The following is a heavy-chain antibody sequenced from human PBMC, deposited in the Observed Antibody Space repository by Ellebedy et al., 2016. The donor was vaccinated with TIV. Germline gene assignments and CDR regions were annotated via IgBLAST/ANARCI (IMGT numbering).Heavy chain of an antibody. CDR1: GYTFTNYY. Sequence: AASVKVSCKASGYTFTNYYMNWARQAPGQGLEWMGIIHPSGGSTTYAQKFQGRVTMTRDTSTGTVYMELTSLTSEDTAVYYCAREDLLASSSPDPYGMDVWGHGTTVTVSS. D-gene: IGHD6-6*01. CDR2: IHPSGGST. V-gene: IGHV1-46*01. J-gene: IGHJ6*02. CDR3: AREDLLASSSPDPYGMDV.